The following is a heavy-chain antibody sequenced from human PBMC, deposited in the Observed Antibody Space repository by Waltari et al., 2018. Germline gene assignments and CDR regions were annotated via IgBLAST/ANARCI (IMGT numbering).Heavy chain of an antibody. J-gene: IGHJ4*02. Sequence: QVQLVQSGAEVKKPGASVKVSCKVSGYTLTELSMHWVRQAPGKGLEWMGGFDPEDGETIYAQKFQGRVTMTEDTSTDTAYMELSSLRAEDTAVYYCARDSYDSSGYLALYYFDYWGQGTLVTVSS. V-gene: IGHV1-24*01. CDR2: FDPEDGET. CDR3: ARDSYDSSGYLALYYFDY. D-gene: IGHD3-22*01. CDR1: GYTLTELS.